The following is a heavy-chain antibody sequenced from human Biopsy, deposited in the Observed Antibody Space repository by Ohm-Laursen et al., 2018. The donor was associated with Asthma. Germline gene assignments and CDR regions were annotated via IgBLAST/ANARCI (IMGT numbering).Heavy chain of an antibody. J-gene: IGHJ4*02. CDR2: INSVFGTT. D-gene: IGHD2-2*01. CDR1: GGTFNTYV. Sequence: GPLVTASCKSLGGTFNTYVIGWARQAPGQGLEWKGGINSVFGTTTYPQKFQVRVTITADDSTSTVYMELSSLRSEDTAVYYCARKAGSCISRTCYSLDFWGQGTLVTVSS. V-gene: IGHV1-69*13. CDR3: ARKAGSCISRTCYSLDF.